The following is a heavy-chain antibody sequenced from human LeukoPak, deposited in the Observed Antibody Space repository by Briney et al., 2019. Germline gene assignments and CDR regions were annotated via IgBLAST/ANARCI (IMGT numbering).Heavy chain of an antibody. Sequence: GGSLRLSCAASGFTFSSYTMSWVHQAPGKGLEWVSAISASGGSTYYTDSVKGRFTISRDNSNNTLYLQMNSLRAEDTAVYYCANPPRGTDFDYWGQGTLVTVSS. V-gene: IGHV3-23*01. J-gene: IGHJ4*02. CDR1: GFTFSSYT. CDR3: ANPPRGTDFDY. D-gene: IGHD3-10*01. CDR2: ISASGGST.